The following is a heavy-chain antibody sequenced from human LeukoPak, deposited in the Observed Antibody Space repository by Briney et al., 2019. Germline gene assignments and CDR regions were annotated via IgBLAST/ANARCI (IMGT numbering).Heavy chain of an antibody. D-gene: IGHD1-26*01. CDR2: ISSSSNYI. J-gene: IGHJ5*02. V-gene: IGHV3-21*01. CDR1: GFTFTSYT. Sequence: NPGGSLRLSCAASGFTFTSYTMNWVRQAPGKGLEWVSSISSSSNYIHYADSVKGRFTISRDNAKNSLYLQMNSLRAEDTAVYYCAREWESDLWGQGTLVTVSS. CDR3: AREWESDL.